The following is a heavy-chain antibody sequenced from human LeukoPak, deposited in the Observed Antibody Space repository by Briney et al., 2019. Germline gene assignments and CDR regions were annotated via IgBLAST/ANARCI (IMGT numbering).Heavy chain of an antibody. Sequence: GSLRLSSAASGFSFSSYSMNWVRQAPGKGLEWVSSINSTSSYIYYPDSVKGGFTISKDNPKNTFYLQINSLRAEDTAVYYSARESTVTGRISYFDYWGQGTLVTGSS. CDR1: GFSFSSYS. D-gene: IGHD4-17*01. CDR2: INSTSSYI. CDR3: ARESTVTGRISYFDY. J-gene: IGHJ4*02. V-gene: IGHV3-21*01.